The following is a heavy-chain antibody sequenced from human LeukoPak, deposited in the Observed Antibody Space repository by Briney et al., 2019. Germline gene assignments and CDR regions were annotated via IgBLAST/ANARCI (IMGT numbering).Heavy chain of an antibody. V-gene: IGHV7-4-1*02. D-gene: IGHD2-15*01. Sequence: ASVKVSCKASGYTFATYAMNWVRQAPGQGLEWMGWINTNTGNPTYAQGFTGRFVFSLDTSVSTAYLQISSLRAEDTAVYYCARDYRYCGGGACLTRYYFDYWGQGTLVTVSS. CDR3: ARDYRYCGGGACLTRYYFDY. CDR1: GYTFATYA. CDR2: INTNTGNP. J-gene: IGHJ4*02.